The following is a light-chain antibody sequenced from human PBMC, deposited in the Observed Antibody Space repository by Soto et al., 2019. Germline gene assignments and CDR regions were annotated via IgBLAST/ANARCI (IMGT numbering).Light chain of an antibody. V-gene: IGLV1-44*01. CDR2: NIN. J-gene: IGLJ2*01. CDR3: SSWDDSLNGVV. CDR1: SSNIGTTT. Sequence: QSALTQPPSASGAPGQRVTISCSVSSSNIGTTTVNWYQHVPGTAPKLLIYNINQRPSGVPDRFSGSRSGTSASLAISGLQSEDEADYYCSSWDDSLNGVVFGRGTKLTVL.